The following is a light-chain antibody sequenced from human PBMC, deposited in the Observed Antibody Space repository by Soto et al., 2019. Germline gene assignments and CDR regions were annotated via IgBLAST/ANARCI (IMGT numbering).Light chain of an antibody. J-gene: IGLJ3*02. V-gene: IGLV1-51*01. CDR3: GTWDSRLRANV. Sequence: QSVLTQPPSVSAAPGQKVTLSCSGSRSNIGDHFVSWYQQLPGTAPRLLVYDSDKRPSGIPDRFSGSKSDTSATLAITGLQPGDEADYYCGTWDSRLRANVFGGGTQLTVL. CDR2: DSD. CDR1: RSNIGDHF.